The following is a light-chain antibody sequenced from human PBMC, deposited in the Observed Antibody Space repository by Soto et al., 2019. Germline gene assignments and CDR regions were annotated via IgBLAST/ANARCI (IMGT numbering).Light chain of an antibody. CDR3: SSYTSSITFGVV. CDR2: DVT. Sequence: QSVLTQPASVSGSHGQSITISCTGTSSDVGGYNYISWYQQHPGKAPKLMIYDVTYRPSGISNRFSGSKSGNTASLTISGVQAEDEADYYCSSYTSSITFGVVFGGGTKLTVL. CDR1: SSDVGGYNY. J-gene: IGLJ2*01. V-gene: IGLV2-14*03.